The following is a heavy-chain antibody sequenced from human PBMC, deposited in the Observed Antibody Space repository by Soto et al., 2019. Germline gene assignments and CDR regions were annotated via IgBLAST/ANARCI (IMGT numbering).Heavy chain of an antibody. J-gene: IGHJ6*02. CDR3: ASSGSSLVAGDYYYYRMDV. CDR2: IYYSGST. V-gene: IGHV4-61*01. D-gene: IGHD3-10*01. CDR1: GGSVSSGSYY. Sequence: SETLSLTCTVSGGSVSSGSYYWSWIRQPPGKGPEWIGYIYYSGSTNYNPSLKSRVTISVDTSKNQFSLKLSSVTAADTAVYYCASSGSSLVAGDYYYYRMDVWGQGTTVTVSS.